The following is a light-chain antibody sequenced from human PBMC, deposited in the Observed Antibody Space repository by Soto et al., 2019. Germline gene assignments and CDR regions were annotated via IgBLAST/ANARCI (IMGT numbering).Light chain of an antibody. CDR3: QQYGSSAIT. V-gene: IGKV3-20*01. J-gene: IGKJ5*01. CDR2: GAS. CDR1: QSVSRSY. Sequence: EIVLTQSPGTLSLSPGERATLSCRASQSVSRSYLAWYQRKPGQAPRLLIYGASSRATGIPDRFSGSGSGTDFTLTISRLEPEDFAVYYCQQYGSSAITFGQGTRLEIK.